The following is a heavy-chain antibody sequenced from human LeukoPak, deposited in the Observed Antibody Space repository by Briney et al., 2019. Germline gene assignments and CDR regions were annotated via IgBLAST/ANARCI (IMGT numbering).Heavy chain of an antibody. CDR2: ISAYNGNT. CDR1: GYTFTSYG. Sequence: ASVKVSCKVSGYTFTSYGISWVRQAPGQGLEWMGWISAYNGNTNYAQKLQGRVTMTTDTSTSTVYMELSSLRSEDTAVYYCARQAGYYYDSSGYYLNWFDPWGQGTLVTVSS. J-gene: IGHJ5*02. D-gene: IGHD3-22*01. V-gene: IGHV1-18*01. CDR3: ARQAGYYYDSSGYYLNWFDP.